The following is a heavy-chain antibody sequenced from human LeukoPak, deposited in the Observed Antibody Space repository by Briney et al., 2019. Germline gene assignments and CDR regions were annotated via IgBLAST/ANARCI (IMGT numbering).Heavy chain of an antibody. V-gene: IGHV4-34*01. CDR2: INHSGST. D-gene: IGHD4-17*01. J-gene: IGHJ5*02. CDR3: ARVSTVTKIDP. Sequence: SETLSLTCAVYGGSFSGYYWSWIRQPPGKGLEWIGEINHSGSTNYNPSLKSRVTISVDTSKNQFSLKLSSVTAADTAVYYCARVSTVTKIDPWGQGTLVTVSS. CDR1: GGSFSGYY.